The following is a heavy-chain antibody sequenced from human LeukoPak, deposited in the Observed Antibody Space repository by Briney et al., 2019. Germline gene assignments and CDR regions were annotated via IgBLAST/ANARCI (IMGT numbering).Heavy chain of an antibody. J-gene: IGHJ5*02. Sequence: GGSLRLSCAASGFTFSSYWMSWVRQAPGKGLEWVANIKQDGSEKYYVDSVKGRFTISRDNSKNTLYLQMNSLRAEDTAVYYCAKAYNWNDGGVFDPWGQGTLVTVSS. D-gene: IGHD1-1*01. CDR3: AKAYNWNDGGVFDP. CDR2: IKQDGSEK. V-gene: IGHV3-7*01. CDR1: GFTFSSYW.